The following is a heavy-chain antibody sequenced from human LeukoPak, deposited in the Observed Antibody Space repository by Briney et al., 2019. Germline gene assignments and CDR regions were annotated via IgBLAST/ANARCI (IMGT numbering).Heavy chain of an antibody. CDR2: ISAYSGNT. CDR3: ARGGSGSYYGVWFDP. V-gene: IGHV1-18*01. CDR1: GYTFTSYG. D-gene: IGHD3-10*01. J-gene: IGHJ5*02. Sequence: ASVKVSCKASGYTFTSYGISWVRQAPGQGLEWMGWISAYSGNTNYAQKLQGRVTMTTDTSTSTAYMELRSLRSDDTAVYYCARGGSGSYYGVWFDPWGQGTLVTVSS.